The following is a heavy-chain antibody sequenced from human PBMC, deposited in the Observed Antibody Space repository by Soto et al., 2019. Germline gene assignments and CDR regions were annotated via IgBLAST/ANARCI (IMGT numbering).Heavy chain of an antibody. CDR3: ITTYSGTPARHSLDL. D-gene: IGHD1-26*01. V-gene: IGHV3-15*01. Sequence: PGGSRRLSFAASGFTINNAWMSWFRQAPGKGREGVGRIKSKGNGGAADYAAPVKGRFTISRDDSKNMLYLKMNSLTTDDTAVYYCITTYSGTPARHSLDLWGQGTPVTVSS. CDR2: IKSKGNGGAA. J-gene: IGHJ4*02. CDR1: GFTINNAW.